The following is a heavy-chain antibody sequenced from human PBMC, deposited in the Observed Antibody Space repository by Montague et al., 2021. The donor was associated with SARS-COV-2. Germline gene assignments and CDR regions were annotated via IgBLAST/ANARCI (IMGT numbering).Heavy chain of an antibody. D-gene: IGHD6-13*01. CDR3: ATLGYSSSWADYYYVMDV. Sequence: SETLSLTRAVYGGSFSGYYWSWIRQPPGKGLEWIGEINHSGSTNYNPSLKSRVTISVDTSKNQFSLKLSSVTAADTAVYYCATLGYSSSWADYYYVMDVWGQGTTVTVSS. J-gene: IGHJ6*02. CDR1: GGSFSGYY. V-gene: IGHV4-34*01. CDR2: INHSGST.